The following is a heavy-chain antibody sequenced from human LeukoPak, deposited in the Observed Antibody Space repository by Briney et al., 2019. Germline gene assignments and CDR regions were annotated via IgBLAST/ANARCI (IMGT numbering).Heavy chain of an antibody. D-gene: IGHD3-3*01. CDR2: INHSGST. J-gene: IGHJ3*02. V-gene: IGHV4-34*01. CDR3: ARWYYDFWSGYRDAFDI. CDR1: GGSFSGYY. Sequence: SETLPLTCAVYGGSFSGYYWSWIRQPPGKGLEWIGEINHSGSTNYNPSLKSRVAISVDTSKNQFSLKLSSVTAADTAVYYCARWYYDFWSGYRDAFDIWGQGTMVTVSS.